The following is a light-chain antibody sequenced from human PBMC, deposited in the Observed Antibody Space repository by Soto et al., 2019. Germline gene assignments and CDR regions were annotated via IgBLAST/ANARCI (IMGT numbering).Light chain of an antibody. CDR1: RGIRSD. CDR3: QQLDSYPIT. CDR2: LAS. Sequence: IQLTQSPSSLSASVGDRVIITCRASRGIRSDFAWFQQKPGKAPKLLIYLASTLQSGVPSRFSGSGSGTDFTLSISSLHPEDFGTYYCQQLDSYPITFGQGTRLEIK. J-gene: IGKJ5*01. V-gene: IGKV1-9*01.